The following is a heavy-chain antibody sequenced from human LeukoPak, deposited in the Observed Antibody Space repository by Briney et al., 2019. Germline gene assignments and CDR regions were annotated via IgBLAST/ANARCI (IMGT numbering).Heavy chain of an antibody. CDR2: ISRSSSYI. CDR3: ARGPPSAAAGTEVYYYYYMDV. D-gene: IGHD6-13*01. Sequence: GGSLRLSCAASGFTFSSYSMNWVRQAPGKGLEWVSSISRSSSYIYYADSVKGRFTISRDNAKNSLYLQMNSLRAEDTAVYYCARGPPSAAAGTEVYYYYYMDVWGKGTTVTVSS. CDR1: GFTFSSYS. V-gene: IGHV3-21*01. J-gene: IGHJ6*03.